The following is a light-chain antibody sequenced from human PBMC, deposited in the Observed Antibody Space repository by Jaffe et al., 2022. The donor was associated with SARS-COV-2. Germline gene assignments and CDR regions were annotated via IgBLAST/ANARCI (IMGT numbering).Light chain of an antibody. V-gene: IGKV4-1*01. Sequence: DIVMTQSPDSLAVSLGERAAINCKSTQNVYYSSNNKNYLAWYQQKPGQPPKLLIYWASTRESGVPDRFSGSGSGTDFTLTISSLQAEDVAVYYCQQYYTTPFTFGPGTKVDIK. CDR2: WAS. CDR3: QQYYTTPFT. J-gene: IGKJ3*01. CDR1: QNVYYSSNNKNY.